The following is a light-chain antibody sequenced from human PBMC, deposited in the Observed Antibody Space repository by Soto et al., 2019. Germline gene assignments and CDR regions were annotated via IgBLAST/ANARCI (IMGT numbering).Light chain of an antibody. V-gene: IGKV3-20*01. J-gene: IGKJ1*01. CDR1: QSVSSSY. Sequence: EIVLTQSPGTLSLSPGERATLSCRASQSVSSSYLAWYQQKPGQAPRLIIYGASSRATGIPDRFSGSGSGTDFTLTISRLEPEDVAVYYCQQYGSSPWTFGQGTKVEI. CDR3: QQYGSSPWT. CDR2: GAS.